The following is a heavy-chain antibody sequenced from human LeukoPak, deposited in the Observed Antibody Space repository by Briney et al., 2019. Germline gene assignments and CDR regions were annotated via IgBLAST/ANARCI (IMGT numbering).Heavy chain of an antibody. D-gene: IGHD3-10*01. Sequence: PSELLSLTCTVSGVSISGYYWSWIRQPPGKGLEWIGYISYSGSSNYNPSLKSRVTISVDTSKNQFALNLTSVTAADTAEYYCARDSPMVRGLIGYFDLWGRGTLVTDSS. CDR2: ISYSGSS. J-gene: IGHJ2*01. CDR1: GVSISGYY. CDR3: ARDSPMVRGLIGYFDL. V-gene: IGHV4-59*01.